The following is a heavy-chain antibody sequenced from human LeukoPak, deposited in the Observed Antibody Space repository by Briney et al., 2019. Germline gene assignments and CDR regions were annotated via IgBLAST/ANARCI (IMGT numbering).Heavy chain of an antibody. D-gene: IGHD1-26*01. CDR2: ISSSGSTI. CDR1: GFTFSDYY. Sequence: PGGSLRLSCAAAGFTFSDYYMSWIRQAPGKGLEWVSYISSSGSTIYYADSVKGRFTISRDNAKNSLYLQMNSLRAEDTAVYYCARASFDSGSYFGYYYYYMDVWGKGTTVTISS. J-gene: IGHJ6*03. V-gene: IGHV3-11*01. CDR3: ARASFDSGSYFGYYYYYMDV.